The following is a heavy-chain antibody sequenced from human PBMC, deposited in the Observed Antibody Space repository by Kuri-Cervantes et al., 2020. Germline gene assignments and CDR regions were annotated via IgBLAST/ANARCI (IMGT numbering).Heavy chain of an antibody. CDR1: GFTFSSYW. CDR3: AKDLAQWLAYYYYGMDV. Sequence: GESLKISCAASGFTFSSYWMSWVRQAPGKGLEWVAVISYDGSNKHYADSVEGRFTISRDNSKNTLYLQMNSLRAEDTAVYYCAKDLAQWLAYYYYGMDVWGQGTTVTVSS. D-gene: IGHD6-19*01. J-gene: IGHJ6*02. V-gene: IGHV3-30*18. CDR2: ISYDGSNK.